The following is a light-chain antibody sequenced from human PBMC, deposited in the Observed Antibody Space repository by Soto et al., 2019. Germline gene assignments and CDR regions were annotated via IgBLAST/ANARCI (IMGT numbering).Light chain of an antibody. Sequence: QSVLTQPASVSGSPVQSITISCTGTSSDVGRYNYVSWYQQHPGKAPKLMIFDVTNRPSGISNRFSGSKSGNTASLTISGLQAEDEADYYCTSYTSSSTSYVFGTGTKVTVL. CDR2: DVT. J-gene: IGLJ1*01. CDR3: TSYTSSSTSYV. CDR1: SSDVGRYNY. V-gene: IGLV2-14*03.